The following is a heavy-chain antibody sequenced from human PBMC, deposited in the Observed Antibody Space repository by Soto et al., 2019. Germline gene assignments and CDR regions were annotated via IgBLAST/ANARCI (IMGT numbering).Heavy chain of an antibody. V-gene: IGHV1-2*04. Sequence: ASVKVSCKASGYTFTGYYMHWVRQAPGQGLEWMGWINPNSGGTNYAQKFQGWVTMTRDTSISTAYMELSRLRSDDTAVYCCARGSVLMVYSPYYYMDVWGKGTTVTVSS. CDR1: GYTFTGYY. J-gene: IGHJ6*03. D-gene: IGHD2-8*01. CDR2: INPNSGGT. CDR3: ARGSVLMVYSPYYYMDV.